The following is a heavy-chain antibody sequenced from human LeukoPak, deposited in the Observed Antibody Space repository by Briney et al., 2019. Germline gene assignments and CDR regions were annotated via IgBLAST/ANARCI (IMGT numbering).Heavy chain of an antibody. V-gene: IGHV3-66*02. CDR1: GFTDRSNY. CDR3: AREGSSWPRDFQH. Sequence: GGSLRLSCTASGFTDRSNYVSWVRQAPGKGLVWVSVICSGGDTYYADSVKGRFTVSRDNSKNTLYLQMNSLRAEDTAVYYCAREGSSWPRDFQHWGQGTLVTVSS. J-gene: IGHJ1*01. D-gene: IGHD6-13*01. CDR2: ICSGGDT.